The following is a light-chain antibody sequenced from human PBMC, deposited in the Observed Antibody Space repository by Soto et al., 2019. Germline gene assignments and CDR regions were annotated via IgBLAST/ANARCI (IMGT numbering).Light chain of an antibody. CDR1: SSDIGGYNY. Sequence: QSAVTQPPSASGSPGQSVTISCTGTSSDIGGYNYVSWYQQHPGKAPKLIIYEVSKRPSGVPDRFSGSKSGNTASLTVSGLHAEDEADYYCSSYAGINNLVFGGGTKVTVL. CDR3: SSYAGINNLV. J-gene: IGLJ2*01. V-gene: IGLV2-8*01. CDR2: EVS.